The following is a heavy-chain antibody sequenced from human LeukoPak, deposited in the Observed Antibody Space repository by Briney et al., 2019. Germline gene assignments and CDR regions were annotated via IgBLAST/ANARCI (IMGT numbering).Heavy chain of an antibody. CDR3: TTEVAGFDN. Sequence: SPGGSLRLSCAASGFTFSDVWMAWVRQAPGKGLEWVGRIKSKTDGGTTAYAAPVKGRFTISRDDSKNRLFLQMNNLKSEDSGIYYCTTEVAGFDNWGQGSLVTVSS. V-gene: IGHV3-15*01. CDR2: IKSKTDGGTT. D-gene: IGHD6-19*01. J-gene: IGHJ4*02. CDR1: GFTFSDVW.